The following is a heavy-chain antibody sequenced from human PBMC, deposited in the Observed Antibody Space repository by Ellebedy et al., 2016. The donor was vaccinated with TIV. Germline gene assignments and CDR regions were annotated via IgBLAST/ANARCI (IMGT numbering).Heavy chain of an antibody. CDR1: GYTFSSFG. CDR2: INMNTGNP. Sequence: ASVKVSCKASGYTFSSFGISWLRQAPGQGLEWLGWINMNTGNPTYAQGFTGRFDFSLDTSVSTAYLQISTLKAEDTAVYYCARDSRYNWNDWDYYHMDVWGKGTTVIVSS. CDR3: ARDSRYNWNDWDYYHMDV. V-gene: IGHV7-4-1*02. J-gene: IGHJ6*03. D-gene: IGHD1-1*01.